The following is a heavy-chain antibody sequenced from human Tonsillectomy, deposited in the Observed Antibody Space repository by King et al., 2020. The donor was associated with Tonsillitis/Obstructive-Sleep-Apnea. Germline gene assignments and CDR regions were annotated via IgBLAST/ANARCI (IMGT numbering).Heavy chain of an antibody. V-gene: IGHV4-39*01. Sequence: QLQLQESGPGLVKPSETLSLTCTFSGGSISSSSYYCGWIRQPPGKGLELIGGIYYSGGPYYNPSLKSRVTISVDTFKNQFSLEVSSVTAAETAVYYCARHSIFGVIITLLNWFDPWGQGTLVTVSS. D-gene: IGHD3-3*01. CDR2: IYYSGGP. CDR1: GGSISSSSYY. CDR3: ARHSIFGVIITLLNWFDP. J-gene: IGHJ5*02.